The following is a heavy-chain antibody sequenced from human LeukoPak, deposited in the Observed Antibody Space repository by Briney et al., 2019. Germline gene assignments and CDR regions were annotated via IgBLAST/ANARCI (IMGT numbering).Heavy chain of an antibody. D-gene: IGHD3-22*01. CDR2: ISAYNGNT. Sequence: ASVKVSCKASGYTFTGYYMHWVRQAPGQGLEWMGWISAYNGNTNYAQKLQGRVTMTTDTSTSTAYMELRSLRSDDTAVYYCARGGQGVYYDSSGYYPLDYWGQGTLVTVSS. CDR3: ARGGQGVYYDSSGYYPLDY. J-gene: IGHJ4*02. CDR1: GYTFTGYY. V-gene: IGHV1-18*04.